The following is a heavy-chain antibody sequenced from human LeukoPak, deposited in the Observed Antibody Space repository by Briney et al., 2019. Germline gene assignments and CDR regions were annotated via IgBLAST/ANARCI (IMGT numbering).Heavy chain of an antibody. CDR3: AREITIFGVVTQYYFDY. CDR1: GYTFTSYY. D-gene: IGHD3-3*01. CDR2: INPSGGST. J-gene: IGHJ4*02. V-gene: IGHV1-46*01. Sequence: ASVKVSCKASGYTFTSYYMLWVRQAPGQGLEWMGIINPSGGSTSYAQKFQGRVTMTRDTSTSTVYMELSSLRSEDTAVYYCAREITIFGVVTQYYFDYWGQGTLVTVSS.